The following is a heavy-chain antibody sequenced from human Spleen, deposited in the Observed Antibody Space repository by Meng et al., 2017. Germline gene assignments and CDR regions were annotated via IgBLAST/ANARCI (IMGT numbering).Heavy chain of an antibody. Sequence: KVSCKGSGYSFTSYWIGWVRQMPGKGLEWMGMVYPDDSDTRYSPSFQGQVTISADKSISTAYLQWSTLKASDTAMYYCARRDTSGYYGSSFDFWGQGTLVTVSS. J-gene: IGHJ4*02. CDR3: ARRDTSGYYGSSFDF. D-gene: IGHD3-22*01. CDR2: VYPDDSDT. V-gene: IGHV5-51*01. CDR1: GYSFTSYW.